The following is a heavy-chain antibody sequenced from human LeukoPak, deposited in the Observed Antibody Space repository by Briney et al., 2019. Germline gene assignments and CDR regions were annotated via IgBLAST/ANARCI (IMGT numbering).Heavy chain of an antibody. V-gene: IGHV3-72*01. J-gene: IGHJ4*02. CDR2: TSNKAKSYTT. CDR3: ARVTGAYYFDY. Sequence: GGSLRLSCAASGFTFSSYAMSWVRQAPGKGLEWVGRTSNKAKSYTTEYAASVKDRFTISRDDSKNSLYLQMNSLKTEDTAVYYCARVTGAYYFDYWGQGTLVTVSS. D-gene: IGHD1-20*01. CDR1: GFTFSSYA.